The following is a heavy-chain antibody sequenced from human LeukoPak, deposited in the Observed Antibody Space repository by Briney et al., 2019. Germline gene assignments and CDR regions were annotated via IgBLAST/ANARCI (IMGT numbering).Heavy chain of an antibody. CDR1: GGSINSYY. J-gene: IGHJ3*02. V-gene: IGHV4-59*01. CDR2: IYYSGCT. D-gene: IGHD1-26*01. CDR3: ARSLGATTAFDI. Sequence: KPSETLSLTCTVSGGSINSYYWSWIRQPPGKGLEWIGYIYYSGCTNYNPSLKSRVTISVDTSKNQFSLKLSSVTAADAAVYYCARSLGATTAFDIWGQGTMVTVSS.